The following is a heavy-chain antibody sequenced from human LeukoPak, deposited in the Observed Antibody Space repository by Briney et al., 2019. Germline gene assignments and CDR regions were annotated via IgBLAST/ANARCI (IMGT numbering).Heavy chain of an antibody. J-gene: IGHJ4*02. V-gene: IGHV1-69*04. CDR2: IIPILGIA. CDR1: GGTFSSYA. D-gene: IGHD1-26*01. CDR3: ASNLVGATDYFDY. Sequence: VASVKVSCKASGGTFSSYAISWVRQAPGQGVEWMGRIIPILGIANYAQKFQGRVTITADKSTSTAYMELSSLRSEDTAVYYCASNLVGATDYFDYWGQGTLVTVSS.